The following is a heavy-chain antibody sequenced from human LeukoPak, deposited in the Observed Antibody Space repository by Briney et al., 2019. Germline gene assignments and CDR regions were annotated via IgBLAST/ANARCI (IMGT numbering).Heavy chain of an antibody. D-gene: IGHD3-10*01. CDR3: ARDGFHRAAVYYFDY. J-gene: IGHJ4*02. Sequence: PGGSLRLSCAASGFTFSSYWMHWVRQAPGKGLEWVSSISSSSSYIYYADSVKGRFTISRDNAKNSLYLQMNSLRAEDTAVYYCARDGFHRAAVYYFDYWGQGTLVTVSS. CDR1: GFTFSSYW. CDR2: ISSSSSYI. V-gene: IGHV3-21*01.